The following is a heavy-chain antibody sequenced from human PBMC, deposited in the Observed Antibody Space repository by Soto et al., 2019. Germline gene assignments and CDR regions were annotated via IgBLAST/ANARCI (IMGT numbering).Heavy chain of an antibody. J-gene: IGHJ4*02. CDR2: ISYSGSS. V-gene: IGHV4-31*03. CDR3: ARATPAGSADF. CDR1: GGSNIRDGYY. Sequence: SEALSLTCTVSGGSNIRDGYYWSWIRQHPGKGLEWIAYISYSGSSYSNPSLKSRVTISADTSKNQFSLRLTSVTAADTAVYFCARATPAGSADFWGQGTLVTVSS. D-gene: IGHD2-2*01.